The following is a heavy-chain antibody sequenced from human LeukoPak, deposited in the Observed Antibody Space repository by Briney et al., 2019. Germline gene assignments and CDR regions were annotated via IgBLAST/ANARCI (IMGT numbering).Heavy chain of an antibody. CDR2: IKHSGST. CDR1: GGSFSGYY. V-gene: IGHV4-34*01. Sequence: KPSETLSLTCAVYGGSFSGYYWSWIRQPPGKGLEWIGEIKHSGSTNYNPSLKSRVTISVDTSKNQFSLKLSSVTAADTAVYYCARNTKDIVVVPARDAFDIWGQGTMVTVSS. J-gene: IGHJ3*02. D-gene: IGHD2-2*01. CDR3: ARNTKDIVVVPARDAFDI.